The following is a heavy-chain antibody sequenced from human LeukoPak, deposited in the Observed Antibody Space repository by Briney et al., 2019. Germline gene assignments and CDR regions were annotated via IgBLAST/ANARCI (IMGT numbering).Heavy chain of an antibody. CDR1: GYNFNSYG. CDR2: ITAGNGNT. Sequence: ASVKVSCKASGYNFNSYGIGWVRQAPRQGLEWMGWITAGNGNTNYAQKVQGRVTMTTDTSTSTDYMELRSLRSDDTAVYFCARDFARGYSYGYNAFDIWGQGTMVTVSS. D-gene: IGHD5-18*01. CDR3: ARDFARGYSYGYNAFDI. V-gene: IGHV1-18*01. J-gene: IGHJ3*02.